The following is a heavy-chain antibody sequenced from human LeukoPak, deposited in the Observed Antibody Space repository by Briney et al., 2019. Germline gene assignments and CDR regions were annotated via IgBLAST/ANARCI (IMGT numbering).Heavy chain of an antibody. V-gene: IGHV3-49*03. J-gene: IGHJ4*02. D-gene: IGHD4-17*01. Sequence: GGSLRLSCTSSGSTFGDYAMSWFRQAPGKGLEWIGFIRSKAYRGTTEYAASVKGRFAISRDDSKSIAYLQMNSLKTEDTAVYYCTKGAYGYLDYSGQGTLVTVSS. CDR2: IRSKAYRGTT. CDR3: TKGAYGYLDY. CDR1: GSTFGDYA.